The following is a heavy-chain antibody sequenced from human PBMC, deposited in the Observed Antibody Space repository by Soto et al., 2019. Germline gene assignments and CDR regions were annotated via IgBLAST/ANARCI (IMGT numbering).Heavy chain of an antibody. CDR2: ISWNSGSI. V-gene: IGHV3-9*01. CDR1: GFTFDDYA. J-gene: IGHJ6*02. CDR3: AKDSAGTTHYYFYYGMDV. D-gene: IGHD1-1*01. Sequence: ESGGGLVQPGRSLRLSCAASGFTFDDYAMHWVRQAQGKGLEWVSGISWNSGSIGYADSVKGRFTISRDNAKNSLYLQMNSLRAEDTALYYCAKDSAGTTHYYFYYGMDVWGQGTTVTVSS.